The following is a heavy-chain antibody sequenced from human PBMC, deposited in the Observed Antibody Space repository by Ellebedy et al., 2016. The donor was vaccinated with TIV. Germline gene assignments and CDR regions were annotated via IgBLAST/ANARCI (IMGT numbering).Heavy chain of an antibody. CDR3: AREGDRGYFQH. D-gene: IGHD1-26*01. Sequence: GESLKISXAASGFTFSGYPPHWVRQAPGKGLDWVAVISADGNKKHYADSVEGRFTTSRDNSKNTLFLQMNSLRAEDTAVYYCAREGDRGYFQHWGQGVLVTVSS. CDR2: ISADGNKK. V-gene: IGHV3-30-3*01. CDR1: GFTFSGYP. J-gene: IGHJ1*01.